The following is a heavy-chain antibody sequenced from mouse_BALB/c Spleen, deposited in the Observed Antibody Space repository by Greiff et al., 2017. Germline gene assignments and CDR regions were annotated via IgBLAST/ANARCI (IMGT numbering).Heavy chain of an antibody. J-gene: IGHJ2*01. CDR3: ARDYYGSSYFDY. Sequence: EVQRVESGAELVKPGASVKLSCTASGFNIKDTYMHWVKQRPEQGLEWIGRIDPANGNTKYDPKFQGKATITADTSSNTAYLQLSSLTSEDTAVYYFARDYYGSSYFDYWGQGTTLTVSS. D-gene: IGHD1-1*01. CDR2: IDPANGNT. CDR1: GFNIKDTY. V-gene: IGHV14-3*02.